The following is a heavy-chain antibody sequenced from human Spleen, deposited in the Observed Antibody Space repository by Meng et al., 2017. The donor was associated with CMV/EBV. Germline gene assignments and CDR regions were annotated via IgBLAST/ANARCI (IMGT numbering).Heavy chain of an antibody. CDR2: IYHSGST. D-gene: IGHD2-2*02. J-gene: IGHJ4*02. CDR1: SISSSNW. V-gene: IGHV4-4*02. CDR3: AKGVMPCSGSSCYTAFDY. Sequence: SISSSNWWTWVRQVPGKGLEWIGEIYHSGSTNYNPSLKSRVTISVDKFKNQFSLKLGSVTAADTAIYYCAKGVMPCSGSSCYTAFDYWGQGTLVTVSS.